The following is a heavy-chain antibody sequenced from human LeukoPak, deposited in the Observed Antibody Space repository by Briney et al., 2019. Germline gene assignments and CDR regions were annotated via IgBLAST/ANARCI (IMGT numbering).Heavy chain of an antibody. CDR3: ARLPVYYYDSSGPYI. D-gene: IGHD3-22*01. Sequence: SETLSLTCTVSGGSISSSSYYWGWIRQPPGKGLEWIGRIYYSGSTYYNPSLKSRVTISVDTSKNQFSLKLSSVTAADTAVYYCARLPVYYYDSSGPYIWGQGTMVTVSS. V-gene: IGHV4-39*01. CDR1: GGSISSSSYY. CDR2: IYYSGST. J-gene: IGHJ3*02.